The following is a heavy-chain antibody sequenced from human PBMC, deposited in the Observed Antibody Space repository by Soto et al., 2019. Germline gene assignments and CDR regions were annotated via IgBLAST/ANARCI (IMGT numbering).Heavy chain of an antibody. CDR2: IIPIFGTA. D-gene: IGHD1-7*01. CDR3: ASPQKAYNWNYPRPYYYYGMDV. J-gene: IGHJ6*02. CDR1: GGTFSSYA. V-gene: IGHV1-69*13. Sequence: RAXVKVSCKASGGTFSSYAISWVRQAPGQGLEWMGGIIPIFGTANYAQKFQGRVTITADESTSTAYMELSSLRSEDTAVYYCASPQKAYNWNYPRPYYYYGMDVWGQGTTVTVS.